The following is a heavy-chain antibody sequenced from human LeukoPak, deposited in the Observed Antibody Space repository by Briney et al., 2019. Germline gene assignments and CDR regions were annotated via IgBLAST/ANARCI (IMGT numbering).Heavy chain of an antibody. Sequence: SETLSLTCTVSSGSISTSNYYWGWVRQPPGKALEWIGNIFYSGSTYYNPSLKSRLTMSVDTSTNQFSLRLSSVTAADTAVYYCARRFRGGFDYWGQGTLVTVSS. J-gene: IGHJ4*02. CDR1: SGSISTSNYY. CDR3: ARRFRGGFDY. V-gene: IGHV4-39*01. CDR2: IFYSGST. D-gene: IGHD3-10*01.